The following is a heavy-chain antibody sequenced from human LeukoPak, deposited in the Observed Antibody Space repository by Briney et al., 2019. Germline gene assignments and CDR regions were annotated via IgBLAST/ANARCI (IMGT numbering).Heavy chain of an antibody. J-gene: IGHJ3*01. D-gene: IGHD3-10*01. CDR1: GDSVSRSDAG. CDR3: ARGGLVRGYINILIAFDV. CDR2: TYYRSKWYK. V-gene: IGHV6-1*01. Sequence: SQTLSLTCAISGDSVSRSDAGWSWIRQSPSRGLEWLGRTYYRSKWYKDDAGSVKRRITINVDTVKTQFSLQLNSVTPEATALYYCARGGLVRGYINILIAFDVWGQGIMVTVSS.